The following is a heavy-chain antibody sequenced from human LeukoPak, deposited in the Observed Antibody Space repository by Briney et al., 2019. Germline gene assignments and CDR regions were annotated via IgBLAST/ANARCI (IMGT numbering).Heavy chain of an antibody. D-gene: IGHD5-18*01. J-gene: IGHJ4*02. Sequence: PGGSLRLSCAASGFTFSSHDMTWVRQAPGKGLEWVSFISASGGTSYYADSVKGRFTISRDNSKNTLSLQMNSLRAKDTAVYYCAKDRHSDYWGQGTLVTVSS. CDR3: AKDRHSDY. CDR1: GFTFSSHD. V-gene: IGHV3-23*01. CDR2: ISASGGTS.